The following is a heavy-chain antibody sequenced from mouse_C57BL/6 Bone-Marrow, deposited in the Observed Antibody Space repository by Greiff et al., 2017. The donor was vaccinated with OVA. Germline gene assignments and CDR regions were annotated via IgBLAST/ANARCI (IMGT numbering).Heavy chain of an antibody. D-gene: IGHD3-2*02. CDR3: ARQGQLRLLFAY. CDR1: GFTFSSYG. V-gene: IGHV5-6*01. Sequence: EVKLVESGGDLVKPGGSLKLSCAASGFTFSSYGMSWVRQTPDKRLEWVATISSGGSYTYYPDSVKGRFTISRDNAKNTLYLRMSSLKSEDTAMYYCARQGQLRLLFAYWGQGTLVTVSA. CDR2: ISSGGSYT. J-gene: IGHJ3*01.